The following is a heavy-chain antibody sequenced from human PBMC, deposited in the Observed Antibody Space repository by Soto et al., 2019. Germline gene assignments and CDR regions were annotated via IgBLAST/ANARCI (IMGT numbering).Heavy chain of an antibody. V-gene: IGHV3-30-3*01. Sequence: GGSLRLSCAASGFTFSSYAMHWVRQAPGKGLEWVAVISYDGSNKYYADSVKGRFTISRDNSKNTLYLQMNSLRAEDTAVYYCARDRYSSSYGGSSEYFQHWGQGTLVTVSS. CDR3: ARDRYSSSYGGSSEYFQH. CDR1: GFTFSSYA. D-gene: IGHD6-13*01. CDR2: ISYDGSNK. J-gene: IGHJ1*01.